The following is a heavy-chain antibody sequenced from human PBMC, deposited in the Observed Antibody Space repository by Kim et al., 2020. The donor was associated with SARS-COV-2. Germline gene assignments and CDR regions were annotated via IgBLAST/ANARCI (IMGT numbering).Heavy chain of an antibody. J-gene: IGHJ4*02. V-gene: IGHV1-69*13. D-gene: IGHD3-3*01. CDR3: ARSKGWSGYRLDY. CDR1: GGTFSSYA. CDR2: IIPIFGTA. Sequence: SVKVSCKASGGTFSSYAISWVRQAPGQGLEWMGGIIPIFGTANYAQKFQGRVTITADESTSTAYMELSSLRSEDTAVYYCARSKGWSGYRLDYWGQGTLVTVSS.